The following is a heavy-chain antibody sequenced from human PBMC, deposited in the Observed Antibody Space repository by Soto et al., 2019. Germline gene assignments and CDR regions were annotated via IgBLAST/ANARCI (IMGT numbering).Heavy chain of an antibody. CDR3: ARPWGQLSTYYYGMDT. D-gene: IGHD3-16*01. Sequence: QVQLVESGGGVVQPGRSLTLSCAASGFTFRNYAMHWVRQAPGKGLEWVATISYDGDNKYYTDSVKGPFTISRYNSKNTLYLQMNSLRPEDTAVYYCARPWGQLSTYYYGMDTWGQGTTVTVSS. V-gene: IGHV3-30-3*01. CDR2: ISYDGDNK. J-gene: IGHJ6*02. CDR1: GFTFRNYA.